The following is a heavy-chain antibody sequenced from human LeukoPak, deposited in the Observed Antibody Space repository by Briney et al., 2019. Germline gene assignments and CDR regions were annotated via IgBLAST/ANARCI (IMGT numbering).Heavy chain of an antibody. CDR3: ARVVTTVTGGDAFDI. J-gene: IGHJ3*02. V-gene: IGHV3-21*01. Sequence: GGSLRLSCAASGSTFSSYSMNWVRQAPGKGLEWVSSISSSSSYIYYADSVKGRFTISRDNAKNSLYLQMNSLRAEDTAVYYCARVVTTVTGGDAFDIWGQGTMVTVSS. D-gene: IGHD4-17*01. CDR2: ISSSSSYI. CDR1: GSTFSSYS.